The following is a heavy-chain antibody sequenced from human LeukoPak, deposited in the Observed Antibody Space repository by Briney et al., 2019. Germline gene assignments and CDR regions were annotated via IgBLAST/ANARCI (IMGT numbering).Heavy chain of an antibody. J-gene: IGHJ6*03. V-gene: IGHV4-34*01. CDR2: INHSGST. D-gene: IGHD1-14*01. CDR1: GGSFSGYY. Sequence: SETLSLTCAVYGGSFSGYYWSWIRQPPGKGLEWIGEINHSGSTNYNPSLKSRVAISVDTSKNQFSLKLSSVTAADTAVYYCARGSRGMGSGYYYYYYYMDVWGKGTTVTVSS. CDR3: ARGSRGMGSGYYYYYYYMDV.